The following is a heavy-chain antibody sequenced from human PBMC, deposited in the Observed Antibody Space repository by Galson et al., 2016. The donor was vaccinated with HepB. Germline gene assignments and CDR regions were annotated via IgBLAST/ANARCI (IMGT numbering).Heavy chain of an antibody. CDR1: GFTFDDYV. D-gene: IGHD3-9*01. CDR2: INWNSGNI. V-gene: IGHV3-9*01. Sequence: SLRLSCAASGFTFDDYVMHWVRQAPGKGLEWVSGINWNSGNIDYADSVKGRFTISRDNAQNALYLQMNSLRAEETAVYYCAKKAHILTGPDAFDIWGQGTMVTVSS. J-gene: IGHJ3*02. CDR3: AKKAHILTGPDAFDI.